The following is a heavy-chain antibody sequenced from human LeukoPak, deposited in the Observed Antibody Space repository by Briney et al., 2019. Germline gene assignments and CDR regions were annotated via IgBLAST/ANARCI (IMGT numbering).Heavy chain of an antibody. CDR1: GYTFTSYY. V-gene: IGHV1-46*01. Sequence: ASVKVSCKASGYTFTSYYMHWVRQAPGQGLEWMGIINPSGGSTSYAQKFQGRVTITTDESTSTAYMELSSLRSEDTAVYYCATRALKYDSSGYYFHYWGQGTLVTVSS. J-gene: IGHJ4*02. CDR3: ATRALKYDSSGYYFHY. CDR2: INPSGGST. D-gene: IGHD3-22*01.